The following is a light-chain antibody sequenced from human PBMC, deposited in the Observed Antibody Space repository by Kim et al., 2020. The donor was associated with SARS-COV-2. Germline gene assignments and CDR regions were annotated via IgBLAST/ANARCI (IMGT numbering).Light chain of an antibody. J-gene: IGKJ4*01. CDR1: QGVYGW. CDR3: QQANTFPLT. CDR2: AAA. Sequence: DIQMTQSRSSVSASVGDRVTITCRASQGVYGWLAWYQQKPGKAPKLLIYAAATLQSGVPSRFSGSGSGTDFALTINSLQPGDSATYYCQQANTFPLTLGGWTKVDIK. V-gene: IGKV1-12*01.